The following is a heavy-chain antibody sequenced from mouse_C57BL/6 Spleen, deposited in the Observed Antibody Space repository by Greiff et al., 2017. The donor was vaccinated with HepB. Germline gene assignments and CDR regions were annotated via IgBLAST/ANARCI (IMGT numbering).Heavy chain of an antibody. CDR3: AREGDSSGYPYYAMDY. Sequence: EVQLQQSGPELVKPGASVKMSCKASGYTFTDYNMHWVKQSPGKSLEWIGYFNPNNGGTSYNQKFKGKATLTVNKSSSTAYMELRSLTSEDSAVYDCAREGDSSGYPYYAMDYWGQGTSVTVSS. CDR1: GYTFTDYN. J-gene: IGHJ4*01. D-gene: IGHD3-2*02. V-gene: IGHV1-22*01. CDR2: FNPNNGGT.